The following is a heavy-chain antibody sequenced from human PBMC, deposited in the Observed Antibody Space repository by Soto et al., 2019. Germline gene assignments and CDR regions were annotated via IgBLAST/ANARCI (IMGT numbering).Heavy chain of an antibody. CDR3: AKRPASLLYFXY. V-gene: IGHV3-23*01. Sequence: GGSLRLSCAASGFTFSTYAMSWVRQTPGKGLEWVSTISGNGGNTYYADSVKGRFTISRDNSKNTLYLQMNSLRAEDTAIYYCAKRPASLLYFXYWGHGTLVTVSS. CDR1: GFTFSTYA. J-gene: IGHJ4*01. D-gene: IGHD3-10*01. CDR2: ISGNGGNT.